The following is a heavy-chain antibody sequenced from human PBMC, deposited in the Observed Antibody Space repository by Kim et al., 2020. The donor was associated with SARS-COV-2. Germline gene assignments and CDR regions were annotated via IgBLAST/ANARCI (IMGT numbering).Heavy chain of an antibody. CDR2: ISYDGSNK. CDR3: AKDRRGSGSYYNVAFDY. Sequence: GGSLRLSCAASGFTFSSYGMHWVRQAPGKGLEWVAVISYDGSNKYYADSVKGRFTISRDNSKNTLYLQMNSLRAEDTAVYYCAKDRRGSGSYYNVAFDYWGQGTLVTVSS. CDR1: GFTFSSYG. V-gene: IGHV3-30*18. D-gene: IGHD3-10*01. J-gene: IGHJ4*02.